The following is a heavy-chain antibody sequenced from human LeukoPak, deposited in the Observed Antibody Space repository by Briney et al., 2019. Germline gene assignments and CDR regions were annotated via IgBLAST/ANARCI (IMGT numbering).Heavy chain of an antibody. Sequence: ASVKVSCKASGYTFNIYGIGWVRQAPGQGLEWMGWISAYNGNTNYAQKLQGRVTMTTDTSTSTAYMELRSLRSDDSAVYYCARGGYSYGYMGYFDYWGQGTLVTVSS. V-gene: IGHV1-18*01. CDR3: ARGGYSYGYMGYFDY. CDR2: ISAYNGNT. D-gene: IGHD5-18*01. J-gene: IGHJ4*02. CDR1: GYTFNIYG.